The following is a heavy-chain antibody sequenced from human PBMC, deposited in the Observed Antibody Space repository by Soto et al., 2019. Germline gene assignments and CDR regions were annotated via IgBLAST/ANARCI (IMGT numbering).Heavy chain of an antibody. Sequence: QVQLQESGPGLVKPSQTLSLTCTVSGGSISSGDYYWSWIRQPPGKGLEWIGYIYYSGSTYYNPSLKSRVTISVDTSKNQFSLKLSSVTAADTAVYYCAVPTPIAAAWDYYYGMDVWGQGTTVTVSS. D-gene: IGHD6-13*01. CDR1: GGSISSGDYY. CDR2: IYYSGST. J-gene: IGHJ6*02. CDR3: AVPTPIAAAWDYYYGMDV. V-gene: IGHV4-30-4*01.